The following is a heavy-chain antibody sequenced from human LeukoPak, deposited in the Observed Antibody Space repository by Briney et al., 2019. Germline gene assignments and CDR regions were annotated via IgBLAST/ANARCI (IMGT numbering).Heavy chain of an antibody. D-gene: IGHD4-17*01. J-gene: IGHJ6*02. CDR1: GYTFTNYF. V-gene: IGHV1-46*01. CDR3: ARGPTGYVGMDV. CDR2: VNPTGGST. Sequence: GASVKVSCNTSGYTFTNYFIHWVRQVPGQGLEWMGMVNPTGGSTSYAQSFQGRVTLTGDTSISTAYMELSRLRSDDTAVYYCARGPTGYVGMDVWGQGTTVTVSS.